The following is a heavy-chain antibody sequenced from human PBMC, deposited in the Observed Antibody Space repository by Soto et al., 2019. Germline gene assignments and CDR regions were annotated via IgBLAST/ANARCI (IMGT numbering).Heavy chain of an antibody. CDR1: GFSFGDYA. J-gene: IGHJ5*02. CDR2: IRSKTYSGTT. D-gene: IGHD3-10*01. V-gene: IGHV3-49*04. CDR3: VRDKGSSWFGGWSDP. Sequence: PEGSLRLSCSGSGFSFGDYAMGWVRQAPGKGLEWVAFIRSKTYSGTTEYAAPVKGRFTISRDDSKGVAYLDMNSLQSEDKAIYDCVRDKGSSWFGGWSDPLGQLT.